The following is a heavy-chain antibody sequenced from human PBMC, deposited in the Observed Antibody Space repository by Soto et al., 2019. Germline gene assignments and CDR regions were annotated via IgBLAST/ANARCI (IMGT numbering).Heavy chain of an antibody. D-gene: IGHD6-13*01. CDR2: IHYSGTT. V-gene: IGHV4-59*08. CDR3: ARLGPITAAVYMDV. J-gene: IGHJ6*03. CDR1: GGSIYSYY. Sequence: PSETLSLTCTVSGGSIYSYYWSWIRQPPGKGLEWIGYIHYSGTTNYNPSLKSRVTISVDASKNQFSLKLTSVTAADTAVYYCARLGPITAAVYMDVWGKGATVTVSS.